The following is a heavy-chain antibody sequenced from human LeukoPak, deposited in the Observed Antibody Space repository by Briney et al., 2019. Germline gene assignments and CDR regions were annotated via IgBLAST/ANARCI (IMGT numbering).Heavy chain of an antibody. CDR2: ISYDGSNK. CDR3: AKDTSSGELPHYFDY. J-gene: IGHJ4*02. D-gene: IGHD3-10*01. CDR1: GFTFSSYG. Sequence: GGSLRLSCAASGFTFSSYGMHWVSQAPGKGLEWVAVISYDGSNKYYADSVKGRFTISRDNSKNTLYLQMNSLRAEDTAVYYCAKDTSSGELPHYFDYWGQGTLVTVSS. V-gene: IGHV3-30*18.